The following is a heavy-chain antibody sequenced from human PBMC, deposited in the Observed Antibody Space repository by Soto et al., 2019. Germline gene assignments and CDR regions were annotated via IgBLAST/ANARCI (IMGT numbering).Heavy chain of an antibody. V-gene: IGHV3-33*01. CDR2: IWYDGSNK. D-gene: IGHD1-26*01. Sequence: QVQLVESGGGVVQPGRSLRLSCAASGFTFSSYGMHWVRQAPGKGLEWVAVIWYDGSNKYYADSVKGRFTISRDNSKNTPYLQMNSLRAEDTAVYYCARAQSYVYYYYYMDVWGKGTTVTVSS. CDR1: GFTFSSYG. CDR3: ARAQSYVYYYYYMDV. J-gene: IGHJ6*03.